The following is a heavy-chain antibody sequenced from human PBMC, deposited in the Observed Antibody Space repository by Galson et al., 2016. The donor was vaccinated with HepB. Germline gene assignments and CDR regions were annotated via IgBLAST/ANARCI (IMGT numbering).Heavy chain of an antibody. CDR3: ARDPKIFGVVILRRGLRWFDP. D-gene: IGHD3-3*01. CDR1: GFIFSSFD. Sequence: SLRLSCAASGFIFSSFDMGWVRQAPGKGLELVSFIIGSGVDTAYADSVKGRFTIPRDNSNNTLFLQMDSARTEDTAIYYCARDPKIFGVVILRRGLRWFDPWGQGTLVTVSS. CDR2: IIGSGVDT. J-gene: IGHJ5*02. V-gene: IGHV3-23*01.